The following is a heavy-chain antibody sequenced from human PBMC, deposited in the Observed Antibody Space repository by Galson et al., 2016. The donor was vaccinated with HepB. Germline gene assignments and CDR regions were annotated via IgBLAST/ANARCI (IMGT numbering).Heavy chain of an antibody. CDR3: ARHCSGGSCYHPDY. D-gene: IGHD2-15*01. CDR1: GYSFTSYW. V-gene: IGHV5-10-1*01. J-gene: IGHJ4*03. Sequence: SGAEVKKPGESLRISCKTSGYSFTSYWISWVRQMPGNGLEWMGRIDPSGSYTKYSPSFRGHVTISVDKSTSTAYLEFTSLKSSDNAMYYCARHCSGGSCYHPDYWGHETLVTVPS. CDR2: IDPSGSYT.